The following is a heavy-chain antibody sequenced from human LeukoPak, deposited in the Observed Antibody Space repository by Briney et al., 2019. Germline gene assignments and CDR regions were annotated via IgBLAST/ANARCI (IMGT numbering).Heavy chain of an antibody. Sequence: PGGSLRLSCAASGFTFSSYAMSWVRQAPGKGLEWVSAISGSGGSTYYADSVKGRFTISRDNSKNTLYLQMNSLRAEDTAVYYCARDRAEDGYSSSWSFYYYYYMDVWGKGTTVTISS. J-gene: IGHJ6*03. CDR1: GFTFSSYA. CDR3: ARDRAEDGYSSSWSFYYYYYMDV. V-gene: IGHV3-23*01. CDR2: ISGSGGST. D-gene: IGHD6-13*01.